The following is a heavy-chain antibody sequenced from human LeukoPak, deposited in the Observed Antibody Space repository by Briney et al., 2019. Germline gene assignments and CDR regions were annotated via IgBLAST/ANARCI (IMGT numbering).Heavy chain of an antibody. CDR1: GGSFSGYY. V-gene: IGHV4-34*01. CDR2: INHSGST. CDR3: ARRRYITMIVVVNQRGLYYFDY. D-gene: IGHD3-22*01. Sequence: EASETLSLTCAVYGGSFSGYYWSWIRQPPGKGLEWIGEINHSGSTNYNPSLKSRVTISVDTSKNQFSLKLSSVTAADTAVYYCARRRYITMIVVVNQRGLYYFDYWGQGTLVTVSS. J-gene: IGHJ4*02.